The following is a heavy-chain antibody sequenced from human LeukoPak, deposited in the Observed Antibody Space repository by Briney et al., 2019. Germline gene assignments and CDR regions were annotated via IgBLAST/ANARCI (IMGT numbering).Heavy chain of an antibody. Sequence: GGSLRLSCIASGFSFSTFWMSWVRQAPGKGPEWVANIHQDGSQRNYLDSLRGRFTISRDNSKNTLYLEMNSLRVEDTAVYYCARGGGGYIKYGPDYRGQGTLVTVSS. D-gene: IGHD4-11*01. J-gene: IGHJ4*02. CDR1: GFSFSTFW. V-gene: IGHV3-7*01. CDR2: IHQDGSQR. CDR3: ARGGGGYIKYGPDY.